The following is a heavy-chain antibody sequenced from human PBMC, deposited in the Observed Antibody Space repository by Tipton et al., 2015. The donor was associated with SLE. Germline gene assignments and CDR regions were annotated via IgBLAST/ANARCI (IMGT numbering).Heavy chain of an antibody. V-gene: IGHV4-39*07. D-gene: IGHD3-22*01. Sequence: TLSLTCIVSGDSISSSSYYWGWIRQPPGKGLEWVGTVYYTGNTFYNPSLKSRVTISVDTSKNQFSLNLSSVTAADTAVYYCARDEYRYDTTGYHLLGHFDFWGQGTLVPVSS. CDR3: ARDEYRYDTTGYHLLGHFDF. CDR2: VYYTGNT. J-gene: IGHJ4*02. CDR1: GDSISSSSYY.